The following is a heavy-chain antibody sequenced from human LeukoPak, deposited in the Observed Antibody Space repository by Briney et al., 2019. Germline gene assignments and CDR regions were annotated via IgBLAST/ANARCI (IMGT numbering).Heavy chain of an antibody. CDR3: AKVYSSSWYPDAFDI. CDR2: ISGSGGST. CDR1: GFTFSSYA. V-gene: IGHV3-23*01. J-gene: IGHJ3*02. D-gene: IGHD6-13*01. Sequence: GGSLRLSCAASGFTFSSYAMSWVRQAPGKGLEWVSAISGSGGSTYYADSVKGRFTTSRDNSKNTLYLQMNSLRAEDTAVYYCAKVYSSSWYPDAFDIWGQGTMVTVSS.